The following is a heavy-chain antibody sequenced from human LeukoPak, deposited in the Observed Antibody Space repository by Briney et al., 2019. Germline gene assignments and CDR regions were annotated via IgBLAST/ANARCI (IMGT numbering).Heavy chain of an antibody. CDR1: GFTFSSYA. D-gene: IGHD6-6*01. Sequence: GGSLRLSCAASGFTFSSYAMSWVRQAPGKGLEWVSSISGSDFSTNHADSVIGRFTIYRDNSKNTLYLQMNSLRAEDAAVYYCAKDLYSSSFKPPSVDYWGQGTLVTVYS. V-gene: IGHV3-23*01. J-gene: IGHJ4*02. CDR3: AKDLYSSSFKPPSVDY. CDR2: ISGSDFST.